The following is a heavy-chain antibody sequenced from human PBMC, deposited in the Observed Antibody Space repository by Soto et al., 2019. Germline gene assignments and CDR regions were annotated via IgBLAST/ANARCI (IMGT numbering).Heavy chain of an antibody. CDR1: GFTFSSYG. Sequence: QVQLVESGGGVVQPGRSLRLSCAASGFTFSSYGMHWFRQAPGKGLEWVAVISYDGSNKYYADSVKGRFTISRDNSKDTLYLQMNSLRAEDTAVYYCAEGESGVGRKYGLDVWGQGGTVSVCS. V-gene: IGHV3-30*18. CDR2: ISYDGSNK. D-gene: IGHD3-10*01. J-gene: IGHJ6*02. CDR3: AEGESGVGRKYGLDV.